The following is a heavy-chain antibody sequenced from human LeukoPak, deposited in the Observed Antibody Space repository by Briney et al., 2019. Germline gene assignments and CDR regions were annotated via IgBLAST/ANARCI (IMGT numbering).Heavy chain of an antibody. CDR1: RYSISSGYY. J-gene: IGHJ4*02. Sequence: SETLSLTXAVSRYSISSGYYWGWIRQPPGKGLEWIGSIYHSGSTYYNPSLRSRVTISVDTSKNQFSLRVSSVTAADTAVYYCARQTSKGWGIDYWGQGILVTVSP. CDR2: IYHSGST. V-gene: IGHV4-38-2*01. D-gene: IGHD3-16*01. CDR3: ARQTSKGWGIDY.